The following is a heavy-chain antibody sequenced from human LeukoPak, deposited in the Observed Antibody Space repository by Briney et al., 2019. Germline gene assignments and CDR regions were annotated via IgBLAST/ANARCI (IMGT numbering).Heavy chain of an antibody. D-gene: IGHD1-14*01. J-gene: IGHJ4*02. Sequence: GRSLRLSCAASGFTFSSYAMHWVRQAPGKGLEWVAVISYDGSNKYYADSVKGRFTISRDNSKNTLYLQMNSLRAEDTAVYYCAKDRKPLLRSSFDYWGQGTLVTVSS. CDR2: ISYDGSNK. CDR3: AKDRKPLLRSSFDY. V-gene: IGHV3-30-3*01. CDR1: GFTFSSYA.